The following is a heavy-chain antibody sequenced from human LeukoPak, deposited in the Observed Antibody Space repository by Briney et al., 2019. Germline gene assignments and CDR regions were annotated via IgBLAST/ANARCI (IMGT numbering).Heavy chain of an antibody. CDR3: ASSIVYCSSTSCYFN. Sequence: ASVKVSCKASGYTFTGYFMHWVRQAPGQGLEWMGWINPNSGGTNYAQKFQGRVTMTRDTSISTAYMEPSRLRSDATAVYYCASSIVYCSSTSCYFNWGQGTLVTVSS. CDR2: INPNSGGT. D-gene: IGHD2-2*01. V-gene: IGHV1-2*02. CDR1: GYTFTGYF. J-gene: IGHJ4*02.